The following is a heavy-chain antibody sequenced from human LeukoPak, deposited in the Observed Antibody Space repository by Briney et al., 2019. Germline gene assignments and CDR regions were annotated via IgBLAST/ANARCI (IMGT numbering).Heavy chain of an antibody. D-gene: IGHD3-16*01. CDR2: IYYSGST. CDR1: GVSISSYY. CDR3: ARSLGGPDAFDI. J-gene: IGHJ3*02. Sequence: SETLSLTCTVSGVSISSYYWSWIRQPPGKGLEWIGYIYYSGSTNYNPSLKSRVTISVDTSKNQFSLKLSSVTAADTAVYYCARSLGGPDAFDIWGQGTMVTVSS. V-gene: IGHV4-59*01.